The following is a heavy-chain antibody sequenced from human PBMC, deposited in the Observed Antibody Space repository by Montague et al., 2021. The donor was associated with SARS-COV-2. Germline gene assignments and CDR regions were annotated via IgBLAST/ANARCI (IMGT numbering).Heavy chain of an antibody. D-gene: IGHD1-14*01. J-gene: IGHJ5*02. CDR1: GFIFTNYG. Sequence: SLRLSCAASGFIFTNYGMNWVRRAPGKGLESVAGISGFGGGKYYSDSVKGRFTISRATSNSTLFLQMDGLRAEDTAIYYCAKSFSGTRNWFDIWGQGTPVTVSS. CDR3: AKSFSGTRNWFDI. V-gene: IGHV3-23*01. CDR2: ISGFGGGK.